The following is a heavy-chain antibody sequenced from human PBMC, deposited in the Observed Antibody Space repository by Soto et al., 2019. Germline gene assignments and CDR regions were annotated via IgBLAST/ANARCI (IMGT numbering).Heavy chain of an antibody. D-gene: IGHD1-26*01. CDR3: GTEEGAGFKS. Sequence: QVHLVQSGAEMKKPGSSVKVSCKVSGGDLTNSGISWVRQAPGQGLEWMGGIFPLLAMVDYSQKFQGRVTITADESTNTAYVGLGSLRSEDTAVYYCGTEEGAGFKSWGQGTLVIVSS. J-gene: IGHJ4*02. CDR2: IFPLLAMV. CDR1: GGDLTNSG. V-gene: IGHV1-69*04.